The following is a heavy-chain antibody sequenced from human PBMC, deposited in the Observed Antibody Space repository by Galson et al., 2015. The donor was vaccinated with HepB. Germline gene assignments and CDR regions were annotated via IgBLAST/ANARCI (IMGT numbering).Heavy chain of an antibody. D-gene: IGHD2-15*01. CDR2: ITHSGST. CDR3: ARFGNYYYGMDV. CDR1: GGSFSGYF. J-gene: IGHJ6*02. V-gene: IGHV4-34*01. Sequence: LSLTCAVYGGSFSGYFWTWIRQPPGKGLEWIGEITHSGSTNYNPSLKSRVTISVDTSKNQFPLKLNSVTAADTAVYYCARFGNYYYGMDVWGQGTTVTVSS.